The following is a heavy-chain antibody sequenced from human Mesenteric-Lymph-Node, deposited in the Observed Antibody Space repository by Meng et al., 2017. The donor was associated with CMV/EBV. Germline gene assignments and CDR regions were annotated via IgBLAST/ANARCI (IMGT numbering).Heavy chain of an antibody. Sequence: VSCAASGFTFRSCWMHWVRQVPGKGLVWVSHINGDGSRTSYADSVKGRFTISRDNAKNTLYLQMNSLRAEDTAVYYCARDYRYGFDYWGQGSLVTVSS. V-gene: IGHV3-74*01. CDR2: INGDGSRT. D-gene: IGHD5-18*01. J-gene: IGHJ4*02. CDR3: ARDYRYGFDY. CDR1: GFTFRSCW.